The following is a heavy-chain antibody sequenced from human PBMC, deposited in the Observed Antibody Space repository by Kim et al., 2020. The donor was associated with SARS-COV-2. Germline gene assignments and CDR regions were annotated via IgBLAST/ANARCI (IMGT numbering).Heavy chain of an antibody. D-gene: IGHD3-10*01. V-gene: IGHV4-34*01. CDR3: ARWGVLHWYFDL. CDR1: GGSFSGYY. CDR2: INHSGST. J-gene: IGHJ2*01. Sequence: SETLSLTCAVYGGSFSGYYWSWIRQPPGKGLEWIGEINHSGSTNYNPSLKSRVTISVDTSKNQFSLKLSSVTAADTAVYYCARWGVLHWYFDLWGRGTLVTVSS.